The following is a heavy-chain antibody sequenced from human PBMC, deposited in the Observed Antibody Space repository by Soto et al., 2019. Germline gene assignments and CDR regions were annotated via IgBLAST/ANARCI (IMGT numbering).Heavy chain of an antibody. V-gene: IGHV3-15*07. D-gene: IGHD5-18*01. Sequence: EVQLVESGGGLVKPGGSLRLSCTASGFTFSNAWMNWVRQAPGKGLEWVGRIKSNTDGGTIDYAAPVKGRFTISGDDSKNTLYLQMNSLKTEDTAVYYCTTEGSVEGYNYGFDYWGQGTLVTVSS. CDR1: GFTFSNAW. CDR2: IKSNTDGGTI. CDR3: TTEGSVEGYNYGFDY. J-gene: IGHJ4*02.